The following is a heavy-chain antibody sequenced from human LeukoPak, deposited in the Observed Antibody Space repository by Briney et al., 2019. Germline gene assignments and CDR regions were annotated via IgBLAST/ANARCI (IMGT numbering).Heavy chain of an antibody. D-gene: IGHD4-11*01. J-gene: IGHJ4*02. V-gene: IGHV4-34*01. CDR1: GGSFSGYY. CDR2: INHSGST. CDR3: AWTTVTIDGFDD. Sequence: NPSETLSLTCAVYGGSFSGYYWSWIRQPPGKGLEWIGEINHSGSTNYNPSLKSRVTISVDTSKNQFSLKLSSVTAADTAVYYCAWTTVTIDGFDDWGQGTQVTVSS.